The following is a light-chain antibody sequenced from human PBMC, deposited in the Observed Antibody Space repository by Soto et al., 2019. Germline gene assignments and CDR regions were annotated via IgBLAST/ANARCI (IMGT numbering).Light chain of an antibody. Sequence: DIVMTQSPDSLAVSLGERATFNCKSSQSVLYSPNNKNYLAWYQQKPGQPPKLLIYWASTRGSGVPDRFSGSGSGTDFTLTISSLQAEDVAVYYCQHYHSPPYTFGQGTKLEI. CDR2: WAS. CDR1: QSVLYSPNNKNY. CDR3: QHYHSPPYT. V-gene: IGKV4-1*01. J-gene: IGKJ2*01.